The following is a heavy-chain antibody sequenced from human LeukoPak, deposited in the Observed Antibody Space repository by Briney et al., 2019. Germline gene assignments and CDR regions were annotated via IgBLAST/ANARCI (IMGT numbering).Heavy chain of an antibody. CDR1: GGSISSYY. V-gene: IGHV4-59*01. CDR2: IYYSGST. Sequence: KSSETLSLTCTVPGGSISSYYWSWIRQPPGKGLEWIGYIYYSGSTNYNPSLKSRVTISVDTSKNQFSLRLSSVTAADTAVYYCARGFYSAYYFAYWGQGTLVTVSS. CDR3: ARGFYSAYYFAY. D-gene: IGHD4-11*01. J-gene: IGHJ4*02.